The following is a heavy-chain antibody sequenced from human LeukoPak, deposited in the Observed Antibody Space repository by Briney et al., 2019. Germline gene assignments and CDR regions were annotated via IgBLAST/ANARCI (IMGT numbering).Heavy chain of an antibody. CDR2: IIPIFGTA. Sequence: ASVKVSCKASGGTFSSYAISWVRQAPGQGLEWMGGIIPIFGTANYAQKFQGRVTITADESTSTAYMELSSLRSEDTAVYYCARSDSGYDHNWFDPWGQGTLVTVSS. D-gene: IGHD5-12*01. J-gene: IGHJ5*02. CDR1: GGTFSSYA. CDR3: ARSDSGYDHNWFDP. V-gene: IGHV1-69*01.